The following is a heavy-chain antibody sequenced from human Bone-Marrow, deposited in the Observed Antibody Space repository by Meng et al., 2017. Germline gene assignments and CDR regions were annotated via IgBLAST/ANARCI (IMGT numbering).Heavy chain of an antibody. CDR1: GFTFSSYG. Sequence: GESPKISCAASGFTFSSYGMNWVRQAPGKGLEWVSSISSSCSYIYHADSVKGQFTISRDNAKTSLYQPQNSLRAEDTAVYYCARDPHAYEIKPYCGGDCIDYWGQGTLVTVSS. D-gene: IGHD2-21*01. V-gene: IGHV3-21*01. CDR3: ARDPHAYEIKPYCGGDCIDY. J-gene: IGHJ4*02. CDR2: ISSSCSYI.